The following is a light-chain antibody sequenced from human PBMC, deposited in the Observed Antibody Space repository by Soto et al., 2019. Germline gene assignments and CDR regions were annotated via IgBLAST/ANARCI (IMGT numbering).Light chain of an antibody. J-gene: IGKJ4*01. Sequence: DIQMTQTPSSLSASVGDRVTITCXASQSISSYLNWYQQKPGKAPKLLIYAASSLQSGVPSRFSGSGSGTDFTLTISSLQPEDFATYSCQQTYRTPLTFGGGTKVDI. CDR1: QSISSY. CDR2: AAS. CDR3: QQTYRTPLT. V-gene: IGKV1-39*01.